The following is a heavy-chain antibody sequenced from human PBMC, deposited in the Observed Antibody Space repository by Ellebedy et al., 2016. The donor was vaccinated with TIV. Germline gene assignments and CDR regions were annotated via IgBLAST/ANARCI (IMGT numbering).Heavy chain of an antibody. Sequence: MPSETLSLTCTVSGGSISSGGNYWTSMRQHPVKGLEWSGVIYYSGSTYYNPSLRSRVTMSVDTSKNQFSLNLTSVTAADTAVYYCARGSGWYDPFDLWGQGTLVTVSS. V-gene: IGHV4-31*03. D-gene: IGHD6-19*01. CDR1: GGSISSGGNY. CDR2: IYYSGST. J-gene: IGHJ4*02. CDR3: ARGSGWYDPFDL.